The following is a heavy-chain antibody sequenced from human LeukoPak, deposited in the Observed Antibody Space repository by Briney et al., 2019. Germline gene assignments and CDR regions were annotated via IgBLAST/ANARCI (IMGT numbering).Heavy chain of an antibody. Sequence: GASVKVSCKASGGTFSNYAISWVRQAPGQGLEWMGRIIPILGIANYAQKFRGRVTITADKSTSTAYMELSSLRSEDTAVYYCARSPREIFVYGGPPNWFDPWGQGTLVTVSS. CDR3: ARSPREIFVYGGPPNWFDP. D-gene: IGHD4-23*01. J-gene: IGHJ5*02. CDR1: GGTFSNYA. CDR2: IIPILGIA. V-gene: IGHV1-69*04.